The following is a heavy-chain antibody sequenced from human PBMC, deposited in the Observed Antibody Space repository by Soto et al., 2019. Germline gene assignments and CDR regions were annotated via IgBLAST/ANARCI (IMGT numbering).Heavy chain of an antibody. J-gene: IGHJ6*02. CDR1: TYAFTSYG. CDR2: ISAYNGNS. D-gene: IGHD2-2*01. Sequence: QVQLVQSGAEVKKPGASVKVTCKASTYAFTSYGITWVRQAPGQGLEWVGWISAYNGNSNYAQKYEGRVTRTTDTSTSTAYMELSSLRSDDTAVYYCARIADCSTTSCSSPSRFHVRGYYYYYGLDVWGQGTTVTVSS. CDR3: ARIADCSTTSCSSPSRFHVRGYYYYYGLDV. V-gene: IGHV1-18*04.